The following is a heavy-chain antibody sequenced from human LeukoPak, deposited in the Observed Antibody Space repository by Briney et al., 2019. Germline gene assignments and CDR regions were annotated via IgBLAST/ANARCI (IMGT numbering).Heavy chain of an antibody. J-gene: IGHJ5*02. CDR2: IDGTSTFT. Sequence: GGSLRLSCAASGFSFSDFYMSWVRQAPGKVLEWVSYIDGTSTFTNYADSVKGRFAISRDNAKNALYLQMNSPRAEDSAVYYCARTLVAAPGTKGGPWGQGTLVTVSS. CDR3: ARTLVAAPGTKGGP. V-gene: IGHV3-11*03. D-gene: IGHD6-13*01. CDR1: GFSFSDFY.